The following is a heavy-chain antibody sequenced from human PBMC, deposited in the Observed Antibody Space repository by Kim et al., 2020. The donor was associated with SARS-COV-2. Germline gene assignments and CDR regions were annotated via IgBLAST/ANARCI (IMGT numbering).Heavy chain of an antibody. J-gene: IGHJ6*02. Sequence: SVKVSCKASGGTFSSYAISWVRQAPGQGLEWMGGIIPIFGTANYAQKFQGRVTITADESTSTAYMELSSLRSEDTAVYYCARAGRMDIGDYDILTGYYYGMDVWGQGTTVTVSS. CDR1: GGTFSSYA. D-gene: IGHD3-9*01. CDR2: IIPIFGTA. CDR3: ARAGRMDIGDYDILTGYYYGMDV. V-gene: IGHV1-69*13.